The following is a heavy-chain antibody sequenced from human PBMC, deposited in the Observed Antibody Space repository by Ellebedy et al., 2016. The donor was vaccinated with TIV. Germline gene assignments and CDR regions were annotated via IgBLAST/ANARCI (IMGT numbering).Heavy chain of an antibody. V-gene: IGHV1-18*01. CDR1: GYTFTSYG. CDR3: ASPGATTTDGLFDY. CDR2: ISAYNGNT. D-gene: IGHD5-12*01. J-gene: IGHJ4*02. Sequence: ASVKVSCKASGYTFTSYGISWVRQAPGQGLEWMGWISAYNGNTNYAQKLQGRVTMTTDTSTSTAYMELRSLRSDDTAVYYCASPGATTTDGLFDYWGQGTLVTVSS.